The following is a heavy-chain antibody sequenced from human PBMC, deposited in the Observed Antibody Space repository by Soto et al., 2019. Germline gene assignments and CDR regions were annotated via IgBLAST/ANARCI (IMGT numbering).Heavy chain of an antibody. Sequence: GGSLRLSCAASGFTFSSYSMNWVRQAPGKGLEWVSSISSSSSYIYYADSVKGRFTISRDNAKNSLYLQMNSLRAEDTAVYHCARDRAPLRFLEWLPFDYWGQGTLVIVSS. CDR1: GFTFSSYS. V-gene: IGHV3-21*01. CDR3: ARDRAPLRFLEWLPFDY. CDR2: ISSSSSYI. D-gene: IGHD3-3*01. J-gene: IGHJ4*02.